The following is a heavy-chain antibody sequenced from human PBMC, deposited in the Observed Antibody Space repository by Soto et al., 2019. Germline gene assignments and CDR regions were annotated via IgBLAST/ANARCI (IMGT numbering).Heavy chain of an antibody. CDR2: IYCSGST. Sequence: QVQLQESGPGLAKPSQTLSLTCTVSGGSIRSGGYYWSWIRQHPGKGLEWIGYIYCSGSTYYNPSIKSRATISVDTSKKQFALKRSAVTAADTAGYYCARARGGYDSFDDWGQGTLVTVSS. J-gene: IGHJ4*02. CDR1: GGSIRSGGYY. V-gene: IGHV4-31*03. D-gene: IGHD5-12*01. CDR3: ARARGGYDSFDD.